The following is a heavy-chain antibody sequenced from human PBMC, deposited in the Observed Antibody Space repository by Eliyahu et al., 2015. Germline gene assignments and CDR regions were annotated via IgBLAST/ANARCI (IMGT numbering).Heavy chain of an antibody. CDR2: IYYSGST. V-gene: IGHV4-39*01. D-gene: IGHD1-7*01. CDR3: ARRGELRRSGAFDI. CDR1: GGSXSXSSYY. Sequence: QLQLQESGPGLVKPSETLSLTCTVXGGSXSXSSYYWGWIRQPPGKGLEWIGSIYYSGSTYYNPSLKSRVTISVDTSKNQFSLKLSSVTAADTAVYYCARRGELRRSGAFDIWGQGTMVTVSS. J-gene: IGHJ3*02.